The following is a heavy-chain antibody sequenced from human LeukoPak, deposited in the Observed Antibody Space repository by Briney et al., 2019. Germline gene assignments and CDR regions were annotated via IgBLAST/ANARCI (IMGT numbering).Heavy chain of an antibody. CDR1: GFTFSSYG. V-gene: IGHV3-30*18. J-gene: IGHJ6*02. CDR3: GKNFVSSSWYYYKGMAV. Sequence: GGSLRLSCAASGFTFSSYGMHWVRQAPGKGLEWVAVISYDGSNKYYADSVKGRFTISRDNSKNTLYLQMNSLRAEDTAVYYCGKNFVSSSWYYYKGMAVWGQGPRVTVSS. CDR2: ISYDGSNK. D-gene: IGHD6-13*01.